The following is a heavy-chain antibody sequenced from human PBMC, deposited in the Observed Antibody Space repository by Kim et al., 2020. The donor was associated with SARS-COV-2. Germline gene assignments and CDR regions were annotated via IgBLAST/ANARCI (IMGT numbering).Heavy chain of an antibody. Sequence: SETLSLTCAVYGGSFSGYYWSWIRQPPGKGLEWIGEINHSGSTNYNPSLKSRVTISVDTSKNQFSLKLSSVTAADTAVYYCARSWGDDYDFWSGSPWYYYYGMDVWGQGTTVTVSS. D-gene: IGHD3-3*01. V-gene: IGHV4-34*01. J-gene: IGHJ6*02. CDR1: GGSFSGYY. CDR3: ARSWGDDYDFWSGSPWYYYYGMDV. CDR2: INHSGST.